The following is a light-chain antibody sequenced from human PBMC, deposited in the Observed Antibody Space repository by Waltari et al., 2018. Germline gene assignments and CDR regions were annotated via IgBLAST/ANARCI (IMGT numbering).Light chain of an antibody. J-gene: IGKJ2*01. V-gene: IGKV4-1*01. CDR2: WAS. CDR3: HQYFAPPYT. Sequence: DIVMTQSPDSLTVSLGERAHIHCKSSHSLLYYSNNKNYISWYQQKPGQAPKLLIYWASTRDSGVPDRFSGSGSETDFTLTISSLQAEDVAVYHCHQYFAPPYTFGRGTKLEIK. CDR1: HSLLYYSNNKNY.